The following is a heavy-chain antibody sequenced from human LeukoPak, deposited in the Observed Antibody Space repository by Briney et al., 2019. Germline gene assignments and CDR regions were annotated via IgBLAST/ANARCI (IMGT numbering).Heavy chain of an antibody. D-gene: IGHD5-12*01. V-gene: IGHV3-23*01. J-gene: IGHJ4*02. CDR1: GFTFSSYG. Sequence: GGTLRLSCAASGFTFSSYGMSWVRQAPGKGLEWVSAISGSGGSTYYADSVKGRFTISRDNSKNTLYLQMNSLRAEDTAVYYCAKDPGSGYDLYYFDYWGQGTLVTVSS. CDR2: ISGSGGST. CDR3: AKDPGSGYDLYYFDY.